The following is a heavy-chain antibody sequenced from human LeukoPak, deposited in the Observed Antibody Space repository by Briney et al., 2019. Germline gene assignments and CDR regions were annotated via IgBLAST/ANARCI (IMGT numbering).Heavy chain of an antibody. J-gene: IGHJ4*02. V-gene: IGHV4-4*07. CDR2: IYTSGST. D-gene: IGHD3-10*01. CDR1: GGSISSDY. CDR3: ARATTMVRGVSVYYFDY. Sequence: SETLSLTCTVSGGSISSDYWSWIRQPLGKRLEWIGRIYTSGSTNYNPSLRSRVTISLDTSKNQFSLKLSSVPAADTAVYYCARATTMVRGVSVYYFDYWGQGILVTVSS.